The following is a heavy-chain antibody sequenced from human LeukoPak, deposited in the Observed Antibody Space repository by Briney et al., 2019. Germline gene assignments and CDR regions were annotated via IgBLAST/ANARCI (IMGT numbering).Heavy chain of an antibody. CDR1: GFTFSDYY. CDR3: AKGSF. V-gene: IGHV3-23*01. CDR2: ISESGGST. J-gene: IGHJ4*02. Sequence: GGSLRLSCAASGFTFSDYYMSWIRQAPGKGLEWVSGISESGGSTYYADSVKGRFTSSRDNSKNTLYLQMNNLRAEDTAAYYCAKGSFWGQGTLVTVSS. D-gene: IGHD3-10*01.